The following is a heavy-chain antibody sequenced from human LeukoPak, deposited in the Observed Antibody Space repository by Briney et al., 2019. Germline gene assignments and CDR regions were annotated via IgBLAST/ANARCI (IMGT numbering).Heavy chain of an antibody. D-gene: IGHD2-21*02. CDR2: ISYDGSNK. Sequence: GGSLRLSCAASGFTFSSYGMHWVRQAPGKGLEWVAVISYDGSNKYYADSVKGRFTISRDNSKNTLYLQMNSLRAEDTAVYYCAKDMSGGDCPDYWGQGTLVTVSS. J-gene: IGHJ4*02. CDR1: GFTFSSYG. CDR3: AKDMSGGDCPDY. V-gene: IGHV3-30*18.